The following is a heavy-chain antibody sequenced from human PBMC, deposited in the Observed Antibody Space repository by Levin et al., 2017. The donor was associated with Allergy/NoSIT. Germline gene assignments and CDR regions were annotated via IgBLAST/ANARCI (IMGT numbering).Heavy chain of an antibody. CDR2: ISYDGSNK. V-gene: IGHV3-30-3*01. D-gene: IGHD4-17*01. J-gene: IGHJ4*02. Sequence: GGSLRLSCAASGFTFSSYAMHWVRQAPGKGLEWVAVISYDGSNKYYADSVKGRFTISRDNSKNTLYLQMNSLRAEDTAVYYCARDRHGDYFDYWGQGTLVTVSS. CDR3: ARDRHGDYFDY. CDR1: GFTFSSYA.